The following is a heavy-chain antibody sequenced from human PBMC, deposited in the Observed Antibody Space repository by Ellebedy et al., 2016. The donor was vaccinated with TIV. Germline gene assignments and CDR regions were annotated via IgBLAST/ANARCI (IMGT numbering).Heavy chain of an antibody. CDR1: GFTFSSYW. CDR3: AREIGYYYDSSGYYERENYYYYYGMDV. J-gene: IGHJ6*02. V-gene: IGHV3-7*01. CDR2: IKQDGSEK. Sequence: GGSLRLXCAASGFTFSSYWMSWVRQAQGKGLKWVANIKQDGSEKYYVDSVKGRFTISRDNAKNSLYLQMNSLRAEDTAVYYCAREIGYYYDSSGYYERENYYYYYGMDVWGQGTTVTVSS. D-gene: IGHD3-22*01.